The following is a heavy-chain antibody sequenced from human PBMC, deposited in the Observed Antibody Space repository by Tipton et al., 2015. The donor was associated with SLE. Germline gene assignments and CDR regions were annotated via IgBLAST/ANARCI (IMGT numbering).Heavy chain of an antibody. J-gene: IGHJ6*02. CDR2: IYYSGTI. V-gene: IGHV4-59*08. D-gene: IGHD5-18*01. CDR3: ARDTYFGLDV. CDR1: GGPTSSYY. Sequence: TLSLTCTVSGGPTSSYYWGWIRQPPGKGLEWIAIIYYSGTINYNPTLKRRVTMSIDMSKNQFSLSLTSVTAADTAIYYCARDTYFGLDVWGQGTTVIVSS.